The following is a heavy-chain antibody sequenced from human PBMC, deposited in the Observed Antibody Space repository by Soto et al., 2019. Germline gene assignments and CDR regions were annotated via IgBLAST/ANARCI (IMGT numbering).Heavy chain of an antibody. V-gene: IGHV4-34*01. J-gene: IGHJ6*03. D-gene: IGHD3-3*01. CDR2: INHSGST. Sequence: SETLSLTCAVYGGSFSGYYWSWIRQPPGKGLEWIGEINHSGSTNYNPSLKSRVTISVDTSKNQFSLKLSSVTAADTAVYYCARFTIFGVVIPNYYMDVWGKGTTVTVSS. CDR1: GGSFSGYY. CDR3: ARFTIFGVVIPNYYMDV.